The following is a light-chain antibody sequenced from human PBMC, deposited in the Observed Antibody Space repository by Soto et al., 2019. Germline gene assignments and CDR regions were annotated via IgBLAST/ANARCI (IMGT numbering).Light chain of an antibody. CDR1: QSMSNY. V-gene: IGKV1-39*01. J-gene: IGKJ2*01. CDR3: QQIFITPYT. CDR2: DGS. Sequence: DIQMTQSPSSLSASVGDSVTITCRASQSMSNYLKWYQQKPGKAPNLLIYDGSSLQGGVPSRFRGSGSGTDFTLTISSLQPEDFATYYCQQIFITPYTFRQGTRLEIK.